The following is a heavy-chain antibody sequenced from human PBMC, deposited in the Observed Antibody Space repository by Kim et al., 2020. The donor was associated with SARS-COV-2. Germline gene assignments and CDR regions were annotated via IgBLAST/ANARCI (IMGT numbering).Heavy chain of an antibody. V-gene: IGHV3-33*01. CDR1: GFTFSSYG. J-gene: IGHJ6*02. CDR3: ARSCSGGSCYPSYYYYGMDV. Sequence: GGSLRLSCAASGFTFSSYGIHWVRQAPGKGLEWVAVIWYDGSNKYYADSVKGRFTISRDNSKNTLYLQMNSLRAEDTAVYYCARSCSGGSCYPSYYYYGMDVWGQGTTVTVSS. D-gene: IGHD2-15*01. CDR2: IWYDGSNK.